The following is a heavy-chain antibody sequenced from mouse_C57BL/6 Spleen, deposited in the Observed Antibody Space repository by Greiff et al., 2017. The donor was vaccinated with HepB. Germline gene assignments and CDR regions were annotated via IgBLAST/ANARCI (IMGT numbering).Heavy chain of an antibody. D-gene: IGHD3-2*02. CDR2: IYPGSGNT. J-gene: IGHJ4*01. CDR3: ARSGPYGAMDY. V-gene: IGHV1-66*01. Sequence: VQLQQSGPELVKPGASVKISCKASGYSFTSYYIHWVKQRPGQGLEWIGWIYPGSGNTKYNEKFKGKATLTADTSSSTAYMQLSSLTSEDSAVYYCARSGPYGAMDYWGQGTSVTVSS. CDR1: GYSFTSYY.